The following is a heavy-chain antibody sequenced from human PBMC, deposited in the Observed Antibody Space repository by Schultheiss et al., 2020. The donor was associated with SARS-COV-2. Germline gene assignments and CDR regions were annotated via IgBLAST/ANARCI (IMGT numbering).Heavy chain of an antibody. V-gene: IGHV4-39*07. CDR2: IYTSGST. CDR1: GGSISSSSYY. Sequence: SETLSLTCTVSGGSISSSSYYWGWIRQPPGKGLEWIGSIYTSGSTNYNPSLKSRVTISVDTSKNQFSLKLSSVTAADTAVYYCARASSASYYASFDYWGQGTLVTVSS. D-gene: IGHD3-10*01. CDR3: ARASSASYYASFDY. J-gene: IGHJ4*02.